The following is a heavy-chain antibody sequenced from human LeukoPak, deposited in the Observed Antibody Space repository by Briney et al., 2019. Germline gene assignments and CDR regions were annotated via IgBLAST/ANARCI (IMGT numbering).Heavy chain of an antibody. V-gene: IGHV4-38-2*02. D-gene: IGHD1-26*01. CDR2: IFHSGSS. Sequence: SETLSLTCTGSGYSISSGYYWGWIRQPPGKGLEWIGSIFHSGSSHYNPSLRSRVTMSVDTSTNQLSLKLSSVTAADTAIYYCARTLVGATKFTPWGQGTLVTVSS. CDR3: ARTLVGATKFTP. J-gene: IGHJ5*02. CDR1: GYSISSGYY.